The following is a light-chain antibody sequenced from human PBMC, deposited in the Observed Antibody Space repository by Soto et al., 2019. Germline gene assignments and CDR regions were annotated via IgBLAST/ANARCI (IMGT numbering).Light chain of an antibody. Sequence: QSVLTQPASVSGSPGQSITISSTGTSTDVGDSNHVPWYQHHPGKAPKLISYEVSYRPSGVSNRFSGSKSAYTASLTISGLQAEDEADYYCNSQTTSGIRVFGTGTKVTVL. CDR1: STDVGDSNH. V-gene: IGLV2-14*01. J-gene: IGLJ1*01. CDR3: NSQTTSGIRV. CDR2: EVS.